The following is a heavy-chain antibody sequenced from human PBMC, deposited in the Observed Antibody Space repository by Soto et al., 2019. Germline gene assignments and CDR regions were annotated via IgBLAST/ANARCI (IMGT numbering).Heavy chain of an antibody. D-gene: IGHD2-15*01. Sequence: QVQLQESGPGLVKPSQTLSLTCTVSGGSISSGGYYWSWIRQHPGKGLEWIGYIYYSGSTYYNPSLKSRVTISVDTSKNQFSLKLSSVTAADTAVYYCARDSVGGGNPNDAFDIWGQGTMVTVSS. CDR1: GGSISSGGYY. CDR3: ARDSVGGGNPNDAFDI. V-gene: IGHV4-31*03. CDR2: IYYSGST. J-gene: IGHJ3*02.